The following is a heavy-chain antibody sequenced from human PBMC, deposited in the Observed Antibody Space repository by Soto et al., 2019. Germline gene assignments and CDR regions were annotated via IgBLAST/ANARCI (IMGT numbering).Heavy chain of an antibody. CDR1: GFTFSSYG. V-gene: IGHV3-33*01. CDR2: IWYDGSNK. D-gene: IGHD3-10*01. CDR3: ARDSYYGSGSYFDY. Sequence: GGSLRLSCAASGFTFSSYGMHWVRQAPGKGLEWVAVIWYDGSNKYYADSVKGRFTISRDNSKNTLYLQMNSLRAEDTAVYYCARDSYYGSGSYFDYWGQVTLVPVSS. J-gene: IGHJ4*02.